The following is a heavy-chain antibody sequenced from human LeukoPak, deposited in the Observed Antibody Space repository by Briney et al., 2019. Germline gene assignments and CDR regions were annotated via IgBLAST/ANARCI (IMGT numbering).Heavy chain of an antibody. J-gene: IGHJ4*02. Sequence: PGGSLRLSCAASGFTFDDYTMHWVRQAPGKGLEWVSLISWDGTGTYYADSVKGRFTISKDNSKKSLHLQMNSLRTEDTALYYCAKGFLEYVDSWGQGTLVSVSS. CDR1: GFTFDDYT. V-gene: IGHV3-43*01. CDR2: ISWDGTGT. CDR3: AKGFLEYVDS. D-gene: IGHD3-3*01.